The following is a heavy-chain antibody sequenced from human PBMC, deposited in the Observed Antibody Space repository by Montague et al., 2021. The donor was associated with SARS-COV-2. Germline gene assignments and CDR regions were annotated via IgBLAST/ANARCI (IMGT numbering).Heavy chain of an antibody. CDR3: VRDYGDYSYYYGLDV. CDR1: GGSIRSGSYY. V-gene: IGHV4-61*02. D-gene: IGHD4-17*01. Sequence: TLSLTCTVSGGSIRSGSYYWSWIRQPAGKGLEWIGRTYSSGSTNYNPSLKSRVTMSVDTSKNQFSLKVSSVTAADTAVYYCVRDYGDYSYYYGLDVWGQGTTVTVSS. J-gene: IGHJ6*02. CDR2: TYSSGST.